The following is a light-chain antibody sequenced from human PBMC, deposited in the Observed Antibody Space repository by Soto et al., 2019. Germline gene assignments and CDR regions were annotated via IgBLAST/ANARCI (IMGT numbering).Light chain of an antibody. CDR3: CSYAGSSTYV. CDR2: EGS. V-gene: IGLV2-23*01. J-gene: IGLJ1*01. CDR1: NSDVGSYNL. Sequence: QSVLTQPASVSGSPGQSITISCTGTNSDVGSYNLVSWYQQHPGKAPKLMIYEGSKRPSGVSNRFSGSKSGNTASLTISGLQAEDEADYYCCSYAGSSTYVFGPGTKVTVL.